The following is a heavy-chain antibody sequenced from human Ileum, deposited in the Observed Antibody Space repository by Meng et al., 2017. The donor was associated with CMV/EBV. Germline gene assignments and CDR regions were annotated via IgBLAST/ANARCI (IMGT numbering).Heavy chain of an antibody. J-gene: IGHJ4*02. CDR1: CFTFTTAW. Sequence: AASCFTFTTAWVNRVRQAPGRGLEWVGRIKSKRDAETTDYAAPVKGRFTISRDDSNNMLPLQMNSLKSEDTAVYYCATDDTGYDWGYWGQGTLVTVSS. CDR2: IKSKRDAETT. V-gene: IGHV3-15*07. CDR3: ATDDTGYDWGY. D-gene: IGHD5-12*01.